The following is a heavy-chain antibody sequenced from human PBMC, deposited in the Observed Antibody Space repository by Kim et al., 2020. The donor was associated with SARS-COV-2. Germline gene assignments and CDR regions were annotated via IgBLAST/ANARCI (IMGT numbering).Heavy chain of an antibody. CDR1: GFTFSSYW. CDR2: IKQDGSEK. D-gene: IGHD2-15*01. J-gene: IGHJ2*01. Sequence: GGSLRLSCAASGFTFSSYWMSWVRQAPGKGLEWVANIKQDGSEKYYVDSVKGRFTISRDNAKNSLYLQMNSLRAEDTAVYYCARGPEECSGGSCYSFSFWFSENHWYFDLWGRGTLVTVSS. V-gene: IGHV3-7*01. CDR3: ARGPEECSGGSCYSFSFWFSENHWYFDL.